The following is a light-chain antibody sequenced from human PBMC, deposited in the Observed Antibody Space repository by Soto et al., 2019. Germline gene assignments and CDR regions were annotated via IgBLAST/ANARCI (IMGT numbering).Light chain of an antibody. CDR1: SSDVGGHNY. CDR3: SSYAGSNNVV. J-gene: IGLJ1*01. Sequence: QSALTQPPSASGSPGQSVTISCTGTSSDVGGHNYVSWYQQHPGKAPKLMIYEVSERPSGVPDRFSGSKSSNTASLTVSGLPAEDEADYYCSSYAGSNNVVFGTGTKVNVL. V-gene: IGLV2-8*01. CDR2: EVS.